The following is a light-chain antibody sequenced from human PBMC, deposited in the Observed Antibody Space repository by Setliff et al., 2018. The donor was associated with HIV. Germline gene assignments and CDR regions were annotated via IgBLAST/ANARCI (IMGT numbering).Light chain of an antibody. CDR3: LLYFGIVQLWV. V-gene: IGLV7-43*01. CDR2: NAF. CDR1: TEAVTTGHY. Sequence: QAVVTQEPSLTVSPGGTVTLTCASNTEAVTTGHYPSWFQQKPGQAPRALIYNAFNKQSWTPARFSGSLLGGKAAPTLSGVQPEDEADYYCLLYFGIVQLWVFGGGTK. J-gene: IGLJ3*02.